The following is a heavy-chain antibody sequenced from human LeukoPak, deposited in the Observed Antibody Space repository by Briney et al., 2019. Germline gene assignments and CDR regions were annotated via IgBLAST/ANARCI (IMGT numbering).Heavy chain of an antibody. J-gene: IGHJ3*02. Sequence: GASVKVSCKASGYTFTSYYMHWVRQAPGQGLEWMGIINPSGGSTSYAQKFQGRVTMTRDTSTSTVYMELSSLRSEDTAVYYCARARSLFRQNKEVVIAIRRDRYAFDIWGQGTMVTVSS. V-gene: IGHV1-46*01. CDR3: ARARSLFRQNKEVVIAIRRDRYAFDI. D-gene: IGHD2-21*01. CDR1: GYTFTSYY. CDR2: INPSGGST.